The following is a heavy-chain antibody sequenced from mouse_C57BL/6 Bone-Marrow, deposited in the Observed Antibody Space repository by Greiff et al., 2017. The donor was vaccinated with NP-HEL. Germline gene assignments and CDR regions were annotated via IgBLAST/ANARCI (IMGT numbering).Heavy chain of an antibody. J-gene: IGHJ3*01. CDR3: ARILYDPWFAY. V-gene: IGHV1-26*01. D-gene: IGHD2-3*01. CDR2: INPNNGGT. CDR1: GYTFTDYY. Sequence: EVQLQQSGPELVKPGASVKISCKASGYTFTDYYMNWVKQSHGKSLEWIGDINPNNGGTSYNQKFKGKATLTVDKSSSTAYMELRSLTSEDSAVYYCARILYDPWFAYWGQGTLVTVSA.